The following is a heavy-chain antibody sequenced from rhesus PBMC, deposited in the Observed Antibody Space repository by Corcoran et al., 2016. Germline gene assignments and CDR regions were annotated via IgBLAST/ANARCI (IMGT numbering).Heavy chain of an antibody. V-gene: IGHV4-169*01. CDR2: IPGSGSGT. J-gene: IGHJ1*01. CDR1: GGSISSNY. CDR3: ASGDKWNYDV. D-gene: IGHD1-26*01. Sequence: QLQLQESGPGLVKPSETLSVTCAVSGGSISSNYWSWIRQDPGKGLEWIGYIPGSGSGTYRHPSLRSSGTPSVATSRKPLSQMLSSVTAAETALYYAASGDKWNYDVWGRGALVTVSS.